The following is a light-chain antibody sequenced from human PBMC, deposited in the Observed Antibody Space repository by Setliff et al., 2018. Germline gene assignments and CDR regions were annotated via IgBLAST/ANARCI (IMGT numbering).Light chain of an antibody. CDR1: SSDIGDSNY. J-gene: IGLJ1*01. CDR2: EVS. Sequence: QSALAQPASVSGSPGQSITISCTGASSDIGDSNYVSWYQQHPGKAPKLIIYEVSKRPSGVPDRFSGSKSGNTASLTVSGLQAEDEADYYCSSYAGNYIYVFGSGTKVTV. CDR3: SSYAGNYIYV. V-gene: IGLV2-8*01.